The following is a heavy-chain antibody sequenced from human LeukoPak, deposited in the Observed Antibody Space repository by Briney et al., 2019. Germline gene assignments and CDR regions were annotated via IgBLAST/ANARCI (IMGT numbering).Heavy chain of an antibody. CDR3: VRIPNGANFPIWFDP. D-gene: IGHD4/OR15-4a*01. Sequence: GSLSHSCLTSGFNSTNNNMHCARRAPRQQLDSVKSLSGKSNNIYYAASVKGRCTIARDNTKNSLYLQMNSLRAEDTAMYYCVRIPNGANFPIWFDPWGQGTLVTVSS. J-gene: IGHJ5*02. CDR1: GFNSTNNN. V-gene: IGHV3-21*01. CDR2: LSGKSNNI.